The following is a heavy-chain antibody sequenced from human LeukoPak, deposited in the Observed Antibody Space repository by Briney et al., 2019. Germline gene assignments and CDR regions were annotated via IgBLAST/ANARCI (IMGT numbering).Heavy chain of an antibody. V-gene: IGHV4-59*01. CDR2: IYYSGST. D-gene: IGHD3-16*02. CDR3: ARYYVWGSYRSFGAFDI. Sequence: SETLSLTCTVSGGSISGYYWSWIRQPPGKGLEWIGYIYYSGSTNYNPSLKSRVTISVDTSKNQFSLKLSSVTAADTAVYYCARYYVWGSYRSFGAFDIWGQGTMVTVSS. J-gene: IGHJ3*02. CDR1: GGSISGYY.